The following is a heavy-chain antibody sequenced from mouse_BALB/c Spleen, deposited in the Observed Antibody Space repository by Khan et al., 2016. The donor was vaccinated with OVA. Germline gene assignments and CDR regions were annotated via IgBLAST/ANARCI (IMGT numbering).Heavy chain of an antibody. Sequence: EVQLQESGGGLVQPGGSRKLSCAASGFTFSSFGMHWVRQAPEKGLEWVAYISSGSATIYYADTVKGRFTISRDNPKNTLFLEMNSLTSEDTAIYYCARALITTCYFDVWGAGTPVTVSA. CDR3: ARALITTCYFDV. D-gene: IGHD2-4*01. V-gene: IGHV5-17*02. J-gene: IGHJ1*01. CDR1: GFTFSSFG. CDR2: ISSGSATI.